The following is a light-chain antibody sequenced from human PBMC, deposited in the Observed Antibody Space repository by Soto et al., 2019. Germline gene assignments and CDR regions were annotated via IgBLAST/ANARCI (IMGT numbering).Light chain of an antibody. J-gene: IGKJ3*01. CDR2: AAS. V-gene: IGKV1-8*01. CDR1: QGISSY. Sequence: AIRMTQSPSSFSASTGDRVTITCRASQGISSYLAWYQQKPGKAPKLLIYAASTLQSGVPSRFSGSGSGTDFTLTISCLQSEDFATYYCRQYYSSISFGPGTKVAI. CDR3: RQYYSSIS.